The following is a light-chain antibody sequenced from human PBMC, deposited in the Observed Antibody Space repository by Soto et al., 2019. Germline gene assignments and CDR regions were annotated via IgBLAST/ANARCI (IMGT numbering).Light chain of an antibody. V-gene: IGLV2-14*01. J-gene: IGLJ3*02. Sequence: QSALTQPASVSGSPGQSITISCTGTSSDVGAYNHVSWYQQHPGKAPKLIISEVSNRPSGISNRFSGSKSGNTASLTISGLQAEDEADYYCSSYTTSSPLEVFGGGTKLTVL. CDR2: EVS. CDR1: SSDVGAYNH. CDR3: SSYTTSSPLEV.